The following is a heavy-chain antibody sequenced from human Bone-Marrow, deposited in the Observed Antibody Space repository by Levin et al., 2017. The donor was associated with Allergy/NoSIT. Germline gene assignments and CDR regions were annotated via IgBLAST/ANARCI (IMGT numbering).Heavy chain of an antibody. V-gene: IGHV3-21*01. J-gene: IGHJ3*01. CDR2: ISSANNYI. Sequence: PGGSLRLSCAASGFTFSSYSMNWVRQAPGKGLEWVSSISSANNYIYYADSVKGRFTISRDNAMNSLYLQMNSLRAEDTAVYYCARDPAGYDSSGYYSRVAFDLWGQGTMVTVSS. D-gene: IGHD3-22*01. CDR1: GFTFSSYS. CDR3: ARDPAGYDSSGYYSRVAFDL.